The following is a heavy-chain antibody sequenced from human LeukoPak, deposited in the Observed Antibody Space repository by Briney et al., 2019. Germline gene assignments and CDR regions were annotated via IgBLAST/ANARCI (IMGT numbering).Heavy chain of an antibody. CDR3: ARVGTYDFWSGYYSIPFDY. D-gene: IGHD3-3*01. V-gene: IGHV3-23*01. J-gene: IGHJ4*02. CDR1: GFAFNNYA. CDR2: ISGSGGST. Sequence: PGGSLRLSCAASGFAFNNYAMSWVRQAPGKGLEWVSSISGSGGSTYYADSVKGRFTISRDNAKNTLYLQMNSLRAEDTAVYYCARVGTYDFWSGYYSIPFDYWGQGTLVTVSS.